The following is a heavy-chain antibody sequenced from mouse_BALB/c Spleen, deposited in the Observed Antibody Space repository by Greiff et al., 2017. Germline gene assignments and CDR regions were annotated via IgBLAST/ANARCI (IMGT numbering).Heavy chain of an antibody. CDR3: ARAGYYDYVGAWFAY. CDR1: GFTFSSYA. V-gene: IGHV5-9-4*01. D-gene: IGHD2-4*01. Sequence: EVMLVESGGGLVKPGGSLKLSCAASGFTFSSYAMSWVRQSPEKRLEWVAEISSGGSYTYYPDTVTGRFTISRDNAKNTLYLEMSSLRSEDTAMYYCARAGYYDYVGAWFAYWGQGTLVTVSA. CDR2: ISSGGSYT. J-gene: IGHJ3*01.